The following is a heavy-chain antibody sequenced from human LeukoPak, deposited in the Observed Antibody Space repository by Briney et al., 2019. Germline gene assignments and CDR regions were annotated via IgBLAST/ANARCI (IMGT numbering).Heavy chain of an antibody. CDR3: VSFYETY. J-gene: IGHJ4*02. CDR1: GNYW. CDR2: INSDGSWT. V-gene: IGHV3-74*01. D-gene: IGHD2-2*01. Sequence: GGSLRLSCAASGNYWMHWVRQAPGKGLVWVSHINSDGSWTSYADSVKGRFTISKDNARNTVYLQMNNLRAEDTAVYYCVSFYETYWGRGTLVTVSS.